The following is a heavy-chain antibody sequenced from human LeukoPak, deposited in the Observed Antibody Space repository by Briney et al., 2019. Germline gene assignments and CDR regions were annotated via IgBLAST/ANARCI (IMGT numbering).Heavy chain of an antibody. J-gene: IGHJ4*02. CDR1: GGFLRSYY. CDR2: TYTSGST. Sequence: SETLSLTCTVSGGFLRSYYWTWIRQSAGKGLEFIGRTYTSGSTDYNPSLKSRITLSIDRSKNQFSLKLRSVTAADTAIYYCARGSMVRGFDYWGQGTLVTVSS. CDR3: ARGSMVRGFDY. D-gene: IGHD3-10*01. V-gene: IGHV4-4*07.